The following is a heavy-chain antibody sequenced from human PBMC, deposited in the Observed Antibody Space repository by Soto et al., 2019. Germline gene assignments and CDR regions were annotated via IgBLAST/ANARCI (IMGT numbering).Heavy chain of an antibody. CDR3: ARAYCGGDCWSGYYLDY. J-gene: IGHJ4*02. Sequence: ASVKVSCKASGYTFTSYGISWVRQAPGQGLEWMGWISAYNGNTNYAQKLQGRVTMTTDTSTSTAYMELRSLRSDDTAVYYCARAYCGGDCWSGYYLDYWGQGTLVTVST. V-gene: IGHV1-18*01. CDR1: GYTFTSYG. D-gene: IGHD2-21*02. CDR2: ISAYNGNT.